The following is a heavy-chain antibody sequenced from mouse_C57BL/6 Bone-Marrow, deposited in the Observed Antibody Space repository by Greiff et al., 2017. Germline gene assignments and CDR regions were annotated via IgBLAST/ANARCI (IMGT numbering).Heavy chain of an antibody. Sequence: VQLQQSGAELARPGASVKLSCKASGYTFTSYGISWVKQRSGQGLEWIGEIYPRSGNTYYNEKFKGKATLTADKSSSTAYMEIRSLTSEDSAVYFCASPDYYGSSFAYWGQGTLVTVSA. CDR2: IYPRSGNT. CDR1: GYTFTSYG. D-gene: IGHD1-1*01. CDR3: ASPDYYGSSFAY. V-gene: IGHV1-81*01. J-gene: IGHJ3*01.